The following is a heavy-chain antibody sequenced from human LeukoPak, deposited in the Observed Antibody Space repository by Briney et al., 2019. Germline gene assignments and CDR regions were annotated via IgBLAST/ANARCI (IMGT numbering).Heavy chain of an antibody. CDR1: GYTFTSYG. CDR3: ARDKSYYDSSGYDPFDY. CDR2: ISAYNGNT. Sequence: ASVKVSCKASGYTFTSYGISWVRQAPGQGLEWMGWISAYNGNTNYAQKLQGRVTMTTDTSTSTAYMEQRSLRSDDTAVYYCARDKSYYDSSGYDPFDYWGQGTLVTVSS. D-gene: IGHD3-22*01. V-gene: IGHV1-18*01. J-gene: IGHJ4*02.